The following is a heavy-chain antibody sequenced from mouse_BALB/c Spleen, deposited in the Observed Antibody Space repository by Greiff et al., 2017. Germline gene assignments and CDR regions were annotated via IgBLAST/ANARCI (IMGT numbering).Heavy chain of an antibody. Sequence: EVQRVESGAELVKPGASVKLSCTASGFNIKDTYMHWVKQRPEQGLEWIGRIDPANGNTKYDPKFQGKATITADTSSNTAYLQLSSLTSEDTAVYYCAGGYGNYEDFDYWGQGTTLTVSS. J-gene: IGHJ2*01. CDR2: IDPANGNT. V-gene: IGHV14-3*02. CDR3: AGGYGNYEDFDY. CDR1: GFNIKDTY. D-gene: IGHD2-1*01.